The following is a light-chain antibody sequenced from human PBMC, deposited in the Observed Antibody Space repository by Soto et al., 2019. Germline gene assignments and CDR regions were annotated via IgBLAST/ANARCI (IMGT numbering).Light chain of an antibody. Sequence: AIRMTQSPSSLSASTGDRATITCRASQGISSYLAWYQQKPGKAPKLLIYAASTLQSGVPSRFSGSGSGTDFTLTISCLQSEDFATYYCQQYYSYPYTFGQGTKVDIK. CDR1: QGISSY. J-gene: IGKJ2*01. CDR3: QQYYSYPYT. CDR2: AAS. V-gene: IGKV1-8*01.